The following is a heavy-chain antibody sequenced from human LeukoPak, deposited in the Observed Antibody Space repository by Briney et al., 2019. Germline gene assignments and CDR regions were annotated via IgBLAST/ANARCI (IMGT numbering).Heavy chain of an antibody. D-gene: IGHD6-19*01. CDR2: INHHGHT. CDR3: ARDHGSQDSGAWYVFDY. CDR1: GFTFNHYA. V-gene: IGHV3-23*01. Sequence: GGSLRLSGAASGFTFNHYAMSWVRQAPGKGLEWVSGINHHGHTFYADSVKGRFTISRDNSKNTVFLQMNSLRADDTAEYFCARDHGSQDSGAWYVFDYWGRGTLVTVSS. J-gene: IGHJ4*02.